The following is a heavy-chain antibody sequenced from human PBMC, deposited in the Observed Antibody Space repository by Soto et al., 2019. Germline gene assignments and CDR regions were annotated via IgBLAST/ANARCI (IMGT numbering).Heavy chain of an antibody. Sequence: QVQLVQSGAEVQKPGSSVKVSCKASGGTFSSYAISWVRQAPGQGLEWMGGIIPIFGTANYAQKFQGRVTITADKSTSKAYMELSSLRSEDTVVYYCAREGYSYGYICYGMDVWGQGTTVTVSS. CDR3: AREGYSYGYICYGMDV. V-gene: IGHV1-69*06. D-gene: IGHD5-18*01. CDR1: GGTFSSYA. J-gene: IGHJ6*02. CDR2: IIPIFGTA.